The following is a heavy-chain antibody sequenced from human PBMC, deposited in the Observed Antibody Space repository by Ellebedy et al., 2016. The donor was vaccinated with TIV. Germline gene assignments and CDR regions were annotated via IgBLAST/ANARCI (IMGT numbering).Heavy chain of an antibody. CDR3: AKDYPRGGAAVGTLFFES. Sequence: GGSLRLSXAASGFNFHNYAMNWVCQAPGKGLEWVSAISGGGGDRHYADSVKGRFTVSRDDSQNTVYLQMSSLRVEDTAVYYCAKDYPRGGAAVGTLFFESWGRGTLVTVSS. CDR1: GFNFHNYA. V-gene: IGHV3-23*01. D-gene: IGHD6-13*01. CDR2: ISGGGGDR. J-gene: IGHJ4*02.